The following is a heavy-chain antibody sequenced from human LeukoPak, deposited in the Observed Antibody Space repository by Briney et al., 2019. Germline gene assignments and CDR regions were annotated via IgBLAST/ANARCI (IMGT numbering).Heavy chain of an antibody. V-gene: IGHV4-31*03. CDR3: ARGNPGSYVFDY. J-gene: IGHJ4*02. CDR1: GGSISSGGYY. D-gene: IGHD1-26*01. CDR2: IYYSGST. Sequence: PSQTLSLTCTVSGGSISSGGYYWGWIRQHPGKGLEWIGYIYYSGSTYYNPSLKSRVTISVDTSKNQFSLKLSSVTAADTAVYYCARGNPGSYVFDYWGQGTLVTVSS.